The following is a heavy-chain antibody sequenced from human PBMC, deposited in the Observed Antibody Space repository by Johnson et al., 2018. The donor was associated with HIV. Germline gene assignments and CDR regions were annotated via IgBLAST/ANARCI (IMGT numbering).Heavy chain of an antibody. CDR2: LFSGDTT. CDR1: GFTVSSNY. V-gene: IGHV3-66*01. Sequence: VQLVESGGGLVQPGGSLRLSCAASGFTVSSNYMSWVRQAPGKGLEWVSVLFSGDTTYYADSVKGRFTISRDNAKNSLYLQMNSLRAGDTAVYYCARVTNSDAFDIWGQGTMVTVSS. CDR3: ARVTNSDAFDI. J-gene: IGHJ3*02. D-gene: IGHD2-8*01.